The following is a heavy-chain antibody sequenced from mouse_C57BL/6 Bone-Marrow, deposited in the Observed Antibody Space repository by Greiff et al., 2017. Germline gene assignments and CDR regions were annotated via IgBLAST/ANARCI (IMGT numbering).Heavy chain of an antibody. CDR2: IYPRSGNT. D-gene: IGHD1-1*01. J-gene: IGHJ2*01. Sequence: VQRVESGAELARPGASVKLSCKASGYTFTSYGISWVKQRTGQGLEWIGEIYPRSGNTYYNEKFKSKAPLTVDTSSSTAYMQLSSLTSEDSAVYYCARGTTVVATDYWGQGTTLTVSS. V-gene: IGHV1-81*01. CDR1: GYTFTSYG. CDR3: ARGTTVVATDY.